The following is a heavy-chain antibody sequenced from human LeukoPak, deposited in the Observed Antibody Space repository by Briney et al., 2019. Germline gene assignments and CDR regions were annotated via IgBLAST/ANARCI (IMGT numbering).Heavy chain of an antibody. J-gene: IGHJ4*02. CDR1: GFTFSSYS. D-gene: IGHD5-12*01. V-gene: IGHV3-21*01. CDR3: AREGGVATLDY. Sequence: GGSLRLACAASGFTFSSYSMNWVRQAPGKGLEWVSSISSSSSYIYYADSVKGRFTISRDNAKNSLYLQMNSLRAEDTAVYYCAREGGVATLDYWGQGTLVTVSS. CDR2: ISSSSSYI.